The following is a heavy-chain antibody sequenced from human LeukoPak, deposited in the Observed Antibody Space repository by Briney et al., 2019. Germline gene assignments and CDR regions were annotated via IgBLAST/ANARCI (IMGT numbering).Heavy chain of an antibody. CDR1: GGSISNGDHY. V-gene: IGHV4-30-4*08. CDR3: AISSRDGYNRDFDY. J-gene: IGHJ4*02. D-gene: IGHD5-24*01. CDR2: IYYSGST. Sequence: SETLSLTCTVSGGSISNGDHYWSWIRQHPGKGLEWIGHIYYSGSTYYNPSLKSRVTISVDRSKNQFSLKLSSVTAADTAVYYCAISSRDGYNRDFDYWGQGTLVTVSS.